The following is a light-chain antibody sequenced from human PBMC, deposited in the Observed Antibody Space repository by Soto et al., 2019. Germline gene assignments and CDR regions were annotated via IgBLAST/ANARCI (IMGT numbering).Light chain of an antibody. CDR1: QSVSSIY. CDR2: GAS. Sequence: ENVLTQSPGTLSLSPGERATLSCRASQSVSSIYLAWYQQRPGQAPRLLIYGASSRATGIPDRFSGSGSGTDFTLTISRLEPEDFAVYYCQHYGSSSRTFGQGTKVEIK. J-gene: IGKJ1*01. CDR3: QHYGSSSRT. V-gene: IGKV3-20*01.